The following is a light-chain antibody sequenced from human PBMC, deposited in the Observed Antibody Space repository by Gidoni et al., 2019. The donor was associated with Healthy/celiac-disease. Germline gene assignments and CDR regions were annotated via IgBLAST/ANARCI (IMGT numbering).Light chain of an antibody. J-gene: IGLJ2*01. CDR2: SNN. CDR3: AAWDDSLNDVV. Sequence: QSVLTQPPSASGPPGPRVTISCSGSSSNIGSNTVNWYQQLPGTAPKLLIYSNNQRPSGVPDRFSGSKSGTSASLAISGLQSEDEADYYCAAWDDSLNDVVFGGGTKLTVL. V-gene: IGLV1-44*01. CDR1: SSNIGSNT.